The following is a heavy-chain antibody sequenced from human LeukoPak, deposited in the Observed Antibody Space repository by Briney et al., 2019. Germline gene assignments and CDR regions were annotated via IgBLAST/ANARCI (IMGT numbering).Heavy chain of an antibody. Sequence: PGGSLRLSCAASGFTFSSYWMSWVRQAPGKGLEWVANIKQDGSEKYYVDSLKGRFTISRDNAKNSLFLQINSLTVEDTAVYYCARYGSGRKFDPCGQGTLVTVSS. D-gene: IGHD3-3*01. V-gene: IGHV3-7*01. CDR1: GFTFSSYW. CDR3: ARYGSGRKFDP. J-gene: IGHJ5*02. CDR2: IKQDGSEK.